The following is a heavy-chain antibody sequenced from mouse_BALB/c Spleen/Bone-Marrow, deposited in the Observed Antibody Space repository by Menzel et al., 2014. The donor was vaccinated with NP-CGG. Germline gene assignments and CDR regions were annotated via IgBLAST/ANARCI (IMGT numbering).Heavy chain of an antibody. CDR1: GYAFTSYV. J-gene: IGHJ3*01. Sequence: EVKLVESGPELVKPGASVKMSCKASGYAFTSYVMHWVKQKPGQGLEWIGYINPYNDGSKYNEKFKDKATLTSDKSSSTAYMELGSLTSEDSAVYCCTREAASPLAYWGQGTLVTVSA. CDR2: INPYNDGS. V-gene: IGHV1-14*01. CDR3: TREAASPLAY. D-gene: IGHD6-1*01.